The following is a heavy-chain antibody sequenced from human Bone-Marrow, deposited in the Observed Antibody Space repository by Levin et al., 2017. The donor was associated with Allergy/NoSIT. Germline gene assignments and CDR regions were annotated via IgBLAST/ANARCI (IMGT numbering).Heavy chain of an antibody. CDR3: ARHENWGSGALDAFDI. CDR1: GVTVSNNY. CDR2: IYSGGNT. D-gene: IGHD7-27*01. V-gene: IGHV3-53*01. J-gene: IGHJ3*02. Sequence: GESLKISCAASGVTVSNNYMIWVRQAPGKGLECVSLIYSGGNTYYADSVKGRFTISRDNSKNTLYLQMNNLRADDTAMYYCARHENWGSGALDAFDIWGQGTMVTVSS.